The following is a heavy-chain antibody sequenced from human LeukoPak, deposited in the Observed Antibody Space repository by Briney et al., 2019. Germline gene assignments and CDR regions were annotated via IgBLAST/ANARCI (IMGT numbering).Heavy chain of an antibody. CDR2: IYYSGST. CDR3: ATVLLWFGSKGWFDP. CDR1: GGSISSSSYY. D-gene: IGHD3-10*01. V-gene: IGHV4-39*07. Sequence: SETLSLTCTVSGGSISSSSYYWGWIRQPPGKGLEWIGSIYYSGSTYYNPSLKSRVTISVDTSKNQFSLKLSSVTAADTAVYYCATVLLWFGSKGWFDPWGQGTLVTVSS. J-gene: IGHJ5*02.